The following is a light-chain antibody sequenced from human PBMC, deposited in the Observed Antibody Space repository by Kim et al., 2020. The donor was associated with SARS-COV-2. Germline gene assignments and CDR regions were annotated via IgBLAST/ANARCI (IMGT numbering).Light chain of an antibody. CDR3: LQLNSYPRT. CDR1: QGISSY. J-gene: IGKJ2*01. V-gene: IGKV1-9*01. CDR2: AAS. Sequence: DIQLTQSPSFLSASVRDRVTITCRASQGISSYLAWYQQKPGKAPKLLIYAASTLQSGVPSRFSGSGSGTEFTLTISSLQPEDFATYYCLQLNSYPRTFGQGTKLEI.